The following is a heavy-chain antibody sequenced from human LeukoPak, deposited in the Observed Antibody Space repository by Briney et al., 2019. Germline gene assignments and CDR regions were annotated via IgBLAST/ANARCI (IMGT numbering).Heavy chain of an antibody. J-gene: IGHJ5*02. V-gene: IGHV1-3*03. Sequence: ASVKVSCKASGYTFTSYYMHWVRQAPGQRLEWMGWINAGNGNTKYSQEFQGRVTITRDTSASTAYMELSSLRSEDMAVYYCAREAGYCSGGSCYSLGFDPWGQGTLVTVSS. CDR3: AREAGYCSGGSCYSLGFDP. CDR2: INAGNGNT. D-gene: IGHD2-15*01. CDR1: GYTFTSYY.